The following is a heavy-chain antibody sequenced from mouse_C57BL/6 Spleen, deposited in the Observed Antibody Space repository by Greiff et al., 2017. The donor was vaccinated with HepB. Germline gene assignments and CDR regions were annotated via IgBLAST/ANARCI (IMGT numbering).Heavy chain of an antibody. Sequence: VQLQQPGAELVRPGSSVKLSCKASGYTFTSYWMDWVKQRPGQGLEWIGNIYPSDSENHYNQKFKDKATLTVDKSSSTAYMQLSSLTSEDSAVYYCAREGIRGYFDVWGTGTTVTVSS. V-gene: IGHV1-61*01. J-gene: IGHJ1*03. CDR3: AREGIRGYFDV. CDR2: IYPSDSEN. CDR1: GYTFTSYW. D-gene: IGHD2-4*01.